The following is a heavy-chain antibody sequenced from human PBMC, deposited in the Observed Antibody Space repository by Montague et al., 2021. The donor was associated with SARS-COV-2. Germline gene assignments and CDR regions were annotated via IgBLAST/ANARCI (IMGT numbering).Heavy chain of an antibody. CDR1: GDSVSSNSAA. Sequence: CAISGDSVSSNSAAWNWIRRSPSRGLEWLGRTYYRSKWYNEYAVSVKSRITINPDTSKNQFSLQLNSVTPEDTAVYYCARQPLGYDFVYYYYGMDVWGQGTTVTVSS. CDR3: ARQPLGYDFVYYYYGMDV. D-gene: IGHD5-12*01. J-gene: IGHJ6*02. CDR2: TYYRSKWYN. V-gene: IGHV6-1*01.